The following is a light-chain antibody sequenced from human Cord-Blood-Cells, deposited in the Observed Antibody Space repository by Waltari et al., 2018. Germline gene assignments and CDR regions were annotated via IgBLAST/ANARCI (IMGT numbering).Light chain of an antibody. CDR2: RNN. CDR1: SSNIGSNY. Sequence: QSVLTQPPSASVTPGQRVTISCSGSSSNIGSNYVSWYQQLPGPAPKLLIYRNNQRPSGVPDRFSGSKSGTSASLAISGLRSEDEADYYCAAWDDSLSGPVFGGGTKLTVL. CDR3: AAWDDSLSGPV. V-gene: IGLV1-47*01. J-gene: IGLJ3*02.